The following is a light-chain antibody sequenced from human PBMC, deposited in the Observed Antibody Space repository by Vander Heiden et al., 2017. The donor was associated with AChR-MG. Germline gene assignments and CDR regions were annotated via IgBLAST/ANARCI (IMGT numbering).Light chain of an antibody. V-gene: IGLV1-44*01. CDR2: SSN. Sequence: QSVLTQPPSASGTPGQRVAISCSGDSSDIGRNPVNWYQQRPGTAPKLLIHSSNKRPSGVPDRFSGSKSGTSASLAISGLQSEDEADYFCAAWDDRLNGFVVFGGGTKLTVL. J-gene: IGLJ2*01. CDR1: SSDIGRNP. CDR3: AAWDDRLNGFVV.